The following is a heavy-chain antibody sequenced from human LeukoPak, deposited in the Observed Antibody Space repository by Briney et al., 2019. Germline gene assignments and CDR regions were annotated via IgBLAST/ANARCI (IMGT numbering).Heavy chain of an antibody. J-gene: IGHJ4*02. CDR3: ARGGRGYCSSSSCYFDS. CDR2: TYYGSKLFN. D-gene: IGHD2-2*01. V-gene: IGHV6-1*01. Sequence: SQTLSLTCAISGDSFSSNSAAWNWIRQSPSRGLEWLVRTYYGSKLFNDYAVSVRGRILINPDTSKNQFSLQLNSVTPEDTAIYYCARGGRGYCSSSSCYFDSWGQGALVTVSS. CDR1: GDSFSSNSAA.